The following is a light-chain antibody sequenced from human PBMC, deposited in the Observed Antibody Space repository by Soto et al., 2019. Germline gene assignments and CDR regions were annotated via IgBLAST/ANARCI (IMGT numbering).Light chain of an antibody. CDR2: GAS. V-gene: IGKV3-20*01. CDR1: QSVFNSQ. CDR3: QQYGSSPWT. Sequence: IVLTQSPGTLSLSPGERATLSCRASQSVFNSQLAWYQQKPGQAPRLLIYGASSRAAGIPDRFSGSGSGTDFTLTINRQEPEDLAVYYCQQYGSSPWTFGQGTKVEVK. J-gene: IGKJ1*01.